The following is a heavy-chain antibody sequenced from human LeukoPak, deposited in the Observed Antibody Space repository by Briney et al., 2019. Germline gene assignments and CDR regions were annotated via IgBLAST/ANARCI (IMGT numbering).Heavy chain of an antibody. V-gene: IGHV3-7*01. J-gene: IGHJ6*02. CDR3: ARDLTGPYFYYGMDV. CDR1: GFPFSTYW. Sequence: GGSLLLSCAASGFPFSTYWMSWVRQAPGKGLQWVANINQDGSEENSVDSVKGRFTISRDNAKNSLYLQMNSLRGEDTAVYYCARDLTGPYFYYGMDVWGQGTTVTVSS. CDR2: INQDGSEE.